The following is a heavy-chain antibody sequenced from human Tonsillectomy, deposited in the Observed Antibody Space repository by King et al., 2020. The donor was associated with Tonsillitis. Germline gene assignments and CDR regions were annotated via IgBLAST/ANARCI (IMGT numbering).Heavy chain of an antibody. CDR2: TSYSGNT. CDR1: GGAISSSSYY. J-gene: IGHJ6*03. D-gene: IGHD3-10*01. V-gene: IGHV4-39*01. Sequence: QLQLQESGPGLVKPSETLSLTCTVSGGAISSSSYYWGWIRQPPGKGLEWIGSTSYSGNTYYNPSLKSRVTISVDTSKNQFSLKLSSVTAADTAVFYCARLRLRVSTRGGHYNMDVWGKGTTVTVSS. CDR3: ARLRLRVSTRGGHYNMDV.